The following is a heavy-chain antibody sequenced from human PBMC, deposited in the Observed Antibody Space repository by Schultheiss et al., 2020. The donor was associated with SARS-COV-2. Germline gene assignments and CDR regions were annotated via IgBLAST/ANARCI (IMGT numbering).Heavy chain of an antibody. D-gene: IGHD3-10*01. CDR2: INHSGST. CDR1: GGSISSYY. Sequence: SETLSLTCTVSGGSISSYYWSWIRQPPGKGLEWIGEINHSGSTNYNPSLKSRVTISVDTSKNQFSLKLSSVTAADTAVYYCARGYYYGSGSYPRIYSRIDYWGQGTLVTVSS. V-gene: IGHV4-59*12. J-gene: IGHJ4*02. CDR3: ARGYYYGSGSYPRIYSRIDY.